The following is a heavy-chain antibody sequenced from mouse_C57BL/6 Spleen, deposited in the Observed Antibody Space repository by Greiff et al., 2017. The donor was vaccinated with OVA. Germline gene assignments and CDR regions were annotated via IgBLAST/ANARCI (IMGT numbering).Heavy chain of an antibody. CDR1: GYTFTSYW. Sequence: QVQLQQSGAELVRPGTSVKLSCKASGYTFTSYWMHWVKQRPGQGLEWIGVIDPSDSYTNYNQKFKGKATLTVDTSSSTAYMQLSSLTSEDSAVYYCARRGSSGYVAYWGQGTLVTVSA. CDR3: ARRGSSGYVAY. D-gene: IGHD3-2*02. V-gene: IGHV1-59*01. CDR2: IDPSDSYT. J-gene: IGHJ3*01.